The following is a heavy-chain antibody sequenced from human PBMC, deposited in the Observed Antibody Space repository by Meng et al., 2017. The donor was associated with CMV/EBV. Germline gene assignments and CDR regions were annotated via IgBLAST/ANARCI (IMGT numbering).Heavy chain of an antibody. CDR2: ISWNSGSI. D-gene: IGHD6-13*01. J-gene: IGHJ4*02. CDR3: AKGDGAGTAYYFDY. CDR1: GFTFDDYA. Sequence: LTGAASGFTFDDYAMHWVRQAPGKGLEWVSGISWNSGSIGYADSVKGRFTISRDNAKNSLYLQMNSLRAEDTALYYCAKGDGAGTAYYFDYWGQGTLVTVSS. V-gene: IGHV3-9*01.